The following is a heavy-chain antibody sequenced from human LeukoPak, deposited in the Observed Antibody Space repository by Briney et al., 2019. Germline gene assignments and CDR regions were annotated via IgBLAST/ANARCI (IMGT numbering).Heavy chain of an antibody. CDR2: IYPGDSDT. Sequence: GESLKISCKGSGYSFTNYWIGWVRQMPGKGLEWMGIIYPGDSDTRYSPSFQGQVTISADKSISTAYLQWSSLKASDTAMYYCARQNVQVSVDYGDYPDAFDIWGQGTMVTVSS. J-gene: IGHJ3*02. CDR1: GYSFTNYW. CDR3: ARQNVQVSVDYGDYPDAFDI. V-gene: IGHV5-51*01. D-gene: IGHD4-17*01.